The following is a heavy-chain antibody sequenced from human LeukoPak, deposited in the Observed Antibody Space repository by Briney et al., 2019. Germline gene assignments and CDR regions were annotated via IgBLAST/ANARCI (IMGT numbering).Heavy chain of an antibody. V-gene: IGHV3-30*03. CDR1: GFTFSSYW. CDR2: ISSDGSAK. Sequence: GGSLRLSCAASGFTFSSYWMSWVRQAPGKGLEWVAAISSDGSAKFYTDSVKGRFTISRDNSNNTLYLQMNSLRAEDTAVYYCARDRSDESPIWGQGTLVTVSS. CDR3: ARDRSDESPI. J-gene: IGHJ4*02.